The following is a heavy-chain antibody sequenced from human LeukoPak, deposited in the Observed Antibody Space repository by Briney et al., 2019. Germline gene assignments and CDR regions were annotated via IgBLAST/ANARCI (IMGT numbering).Heavy chain of an antibody. CDR3: ARETMMATVTTNNFDY. D-gene: IGHD4-17*01. Sequence: ASVMVSCKASGYTFTGYYMDWVRQGPGQGLEWMGWINPNSGGTNYAQKFQGRVTMTRDTSISTAYMELSRLRSDDTAVYYCARETMMATVTTNNFDYWGQGTLVTVSS. J-gene: IGHJ4*02. CDR2: INPNSGGT. V-gene: IGHV1-2*02. CDR1: GYTFTGYY.